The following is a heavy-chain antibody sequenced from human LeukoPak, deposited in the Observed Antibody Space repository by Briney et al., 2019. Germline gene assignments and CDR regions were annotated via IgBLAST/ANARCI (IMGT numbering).Heavy chain of an antibody. CDR2: IIPIFGTA. CDR3: ASGPVVPAAHRKDYYYYFMDV. J-gene: IGHJ6*03. Sequence: ASVKVSCKASGGTFSSYAFSWVRQAPGQGLEWKGGIIPIFGTANYAKKFQGRVTITTDESTSTAYMELSSLRSEDTAVYYCASGPVVPAAHRKDYYYYFMDVWGKGTTVTVSS. V-gene: IGHV1-69*05. CDR1: GGTFSSYA. D-gene: IGHD2-2*01.